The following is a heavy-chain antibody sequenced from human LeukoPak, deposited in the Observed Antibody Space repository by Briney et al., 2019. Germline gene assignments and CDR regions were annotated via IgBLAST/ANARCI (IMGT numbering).Heavy chain of an antibody. D-gene: IGHD6-13*01. CDR1: GYSFTSYR. CDR3: ERRGRGSGPKYSSSWELDY. Sequence: GESLTISCKGSGYSFTSYRIGWVRQMPGKGLEGMGIIYPGDSDTRYSPSFHGQVTISPDKPISTDYLQWSSLKASDTAMYYCERRGRGSGPKYSSSWELDYWGQGTMVTVS. V-gene: IGHV5-51*01. J-gene: IGHJ4*02. CDR2: IYPGDSDT.